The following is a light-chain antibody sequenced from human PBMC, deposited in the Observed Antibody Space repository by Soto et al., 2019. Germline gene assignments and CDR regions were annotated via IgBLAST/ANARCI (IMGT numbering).Light chain of an antibody. CDR2: DVS. Sequence: QSVLTQPASVSGSPGQSTTISCTGTSSDVGRYNYVSWYQQHPGKAPKLLIFDVSNRPSGVSNRFSGSKSGNTASLTISGLQAEDEADYYCSSYTSDSTRVFGGGTKLTVL. J-gene: IGLJ3*02. CDR3: SSYTSDSTRV. V-gene: IGLV2-14*01. CDR1: SSDVGRYNY.